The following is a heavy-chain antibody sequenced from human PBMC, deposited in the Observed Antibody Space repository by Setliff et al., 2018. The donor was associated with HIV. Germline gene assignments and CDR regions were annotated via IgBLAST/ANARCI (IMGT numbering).Heavy chain of an antibody. J-gene: IGHJ5*02. D-gene: IGHD1-20*01. CDR1: GDSINSRPYY. V-gene: IGHV4-39*06. CDR3: ATGRRYGLFNP. Sequence: SETLSLTCSVSGDSINSRPYYYGWLRQPPGKGLEWIGNVFYSGSTYYNPSLKSRVSMSIDTSKNQFTLNLNSVTAADTAVYYCATGRRYGLFNPWGQGTLVTVSS. CDR2: VFYSGST.